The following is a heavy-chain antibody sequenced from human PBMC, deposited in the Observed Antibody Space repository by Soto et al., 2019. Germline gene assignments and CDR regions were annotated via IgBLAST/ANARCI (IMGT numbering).Heavy chain of an antibody. J-gene: IGHJ5*02. V-gene: IGHV3-33*01. CDR3: ARGKLEIAPKTKIFGETRRQNNWFDP. Sequence: GGSLRLSCAASGFTFSSYGMHWVRQAPGKGLEWVAVIWYDGSNKYYADSVKGRFTISRDNSKNTLYLQMNSLRAEDTAVYYCARGKLEIAPKTKIFGETRRQNNWFDPWGQGTLVTVSS. CDR2: IWYDGSNK. CDR1: GFTFSSYG. D-gene: IGHD3-3*01.